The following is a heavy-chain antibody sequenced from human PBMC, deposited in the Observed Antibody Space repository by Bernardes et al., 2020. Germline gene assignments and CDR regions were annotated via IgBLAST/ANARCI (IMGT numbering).Heavy chain of an antibody. CDR1: GGSISSYY. CDR3: ARGEGYSGYLDY. D-gene: IGHD5-12*01. CDR2: TYYSGST. Sequence: SETLSLTCTVSGGSISSYYWSWIRQPPGKGLEWIGYTYYSGSTNYNPSLKSRVTISVDTSKNQFSLKLSSVTAADTAVYYCARGEGYSGYLDYWGQGTLVTVSS. V-gene: IGHV4-59*01. J-gene: IGHJ4*02.